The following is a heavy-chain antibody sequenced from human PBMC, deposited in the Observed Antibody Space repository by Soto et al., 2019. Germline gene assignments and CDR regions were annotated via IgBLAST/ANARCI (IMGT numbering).Heavy chain of an antibody. Sequence: SGPTLVNPTETLTLTCTVSGFSLSNARMGVSWIRQPPGKALEWLAHIFSNDEKSYSTSLKSRLTISKDTSKSQVVLTMTNMDPVDTATYDCARGQGPPYSYGYAFDYWGQGTLVTVSS. J-gene: IGHJ4*02. CDR3: ARGQGPPYSYGYAFDY. CDR1: GFSLSNARMG. CDR2: IFSNDEK. D-gene: IGHD5-18*01. V-gene: IGHV2-26*01.